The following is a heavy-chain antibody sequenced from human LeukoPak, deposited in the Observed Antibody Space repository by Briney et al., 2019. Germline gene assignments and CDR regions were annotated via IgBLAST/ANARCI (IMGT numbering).Heavy chain of an antibody. Sequence: GASVKVSCKASGYIFTNFGISWVRQATGQGLEWMGWMNPNSGNTGYAQKFQGRVTITRNTSISTAYMELSSLRSEDTAVYYCARGGGKGPAVRFLEWLPPPNYYYYYMDVWGKGTTVTVSS. J-gene: IGHJ6*03. V-gene: IGHV1-8*03. CDR2: MNPNSGNT. D-gene: IGHD3-3*01. CDR3: ARGGGKGPAVRFLEWLPPPNYYYYYMDV. CDR1: GYIFTNFG.